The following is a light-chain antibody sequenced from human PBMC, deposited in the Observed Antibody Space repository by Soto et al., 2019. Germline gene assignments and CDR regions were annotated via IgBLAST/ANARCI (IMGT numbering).Light chain of an antibody. CDR1: QTISSRS. Sequence: VLPQSPGTLSLSPGERATLSCRASQTISSRSSTWYQQKSGQVPRLLIYGASGRATAIPDRVSGSGSGTDFTVTISRREPEGVVVYYCQHSGNSHGTFGQGTKVQIK. CDR2: GAS. CDR3: QHSGNSHGT. J-gene: IGKJ1*01. V-gene: IGKV3-20*01.